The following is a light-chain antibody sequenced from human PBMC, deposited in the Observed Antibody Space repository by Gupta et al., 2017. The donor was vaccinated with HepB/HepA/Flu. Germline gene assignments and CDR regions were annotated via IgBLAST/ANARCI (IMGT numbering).Light chain of an antibody. V-gene: IGLV1-44*01. CDR1: SSNIGSNT. CDR3: AAWDDSLNGWV. J-gene: IGLJ3*02. Sequence: QSVLTQPPSASGTPGQRVTLSCSGSSSNIGSNTVNWYQQLPGTAPKLLIYNNNQRPSGVPDRISGSKSGTSASLAISGLQSEDEADYYCAAWDDSLNGWVFGGGTKLTVL. CDR2: NNN.